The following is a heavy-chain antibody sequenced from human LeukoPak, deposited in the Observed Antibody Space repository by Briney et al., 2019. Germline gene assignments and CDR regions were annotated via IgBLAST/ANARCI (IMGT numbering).Heavy chain of an antibody. CDR3: ARDARYFTMVRGVTEGGFDY. V-gene: IGHV1-2*02. J-gene: IGHJ4*02. Sequence: ASVKVSCKASGYTFTGYYMHWVRQAPGQGLEWMGWINPNSGGTNYAQKFQGRVTMTRDTSISTAYMELSRLRSDDTAVYYCARDARYFTMVRGVTEGGFDYWGQGTLVTVSS. CDR1: GYTFTGYY. CDR2: INPNSGGT. D-gene: IGHD3-10*01.